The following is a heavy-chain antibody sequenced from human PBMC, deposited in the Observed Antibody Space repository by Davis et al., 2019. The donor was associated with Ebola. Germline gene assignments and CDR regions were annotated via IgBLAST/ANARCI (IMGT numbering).Heavy chain of an antibody. D-gene: IGHD4-17*01. J-gene: IGHJ4*02. CDR1: GFTFSGSA. CDR3: TSTLDGDYVDY. V-gene: IGHV3-73*01. CDR2: IRSKANSYAT. Sequence: GGSLSLSCAASGFTFSGSAMHWVRQASGKGLEWVGRIRSKANSYATAYAASVKGRFTISRDDSKNTAYLQMNSLKTEDTAVYYCTSTLDGDYVDYWGQGTLVTVSS.